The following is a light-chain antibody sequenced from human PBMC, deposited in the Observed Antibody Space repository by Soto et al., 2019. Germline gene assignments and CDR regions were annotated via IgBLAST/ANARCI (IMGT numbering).Light chain of an antibody. CDR3: QQRSNWLWT. V-gene: IGKV1-5*03. Sequence: IHSTRSAFALSSSVGDRVTITCRASQSISTYLAWYQQKPGKAPNLLIQKASNLESGVPSRFSGSGSGTDFTLTISSLEPEDFAVYYCQQRSNWLWTFGQGTKVDIK. J-gene: IGKJ1*01. CDR2: KAS. CDR1: QSISTY.